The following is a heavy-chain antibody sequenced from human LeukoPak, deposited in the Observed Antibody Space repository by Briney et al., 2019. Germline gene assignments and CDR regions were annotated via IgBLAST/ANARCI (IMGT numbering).Heavy chain of an antibody. V-gene: IGHV3-49*04. D-gene: IGHD6-19*01. Sequence: GRSLGLSCTASGFTFGDDPMSWVRQAPGKGLEWVGFIRSKACGGTTEYAASVKGRFTISRDDSKSIAYLQMNSLKTEDTAVYYCTRVPAVAGDYYYYGMDVWGQGTTVTVSS. CDR3: TRVPAVAGDYYYYGMDV. J-gene: IGHJ6*02. CDR2: IRSKACGGTT. CDR1: GFTFGDDP.